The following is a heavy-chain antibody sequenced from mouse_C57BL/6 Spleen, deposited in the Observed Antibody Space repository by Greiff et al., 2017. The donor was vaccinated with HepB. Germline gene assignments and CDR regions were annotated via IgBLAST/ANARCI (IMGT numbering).Heavy chain of an antibody. V-gene: IGHV3-6*01. CDR3: ARDNSGYGY. CDR1: GYSITSGYY. CDR2: ISYDGSN. J-gene: IGHJ2*01. Sequence: EVKLMESGPGLVKPSQSLSLTCSVTGYSITSGYYWNWIRQFPGNKLEWMGYISYDGSNNYNPSLKNRISITRDTSKNQFFLKLNSVTTEDTATYYCARDNSGYGYWGQGTTLTVSS. D-gene: IGHD3-2*02.